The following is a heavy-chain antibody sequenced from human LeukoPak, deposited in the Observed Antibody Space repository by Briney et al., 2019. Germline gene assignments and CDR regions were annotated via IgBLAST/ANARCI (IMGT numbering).Heavy chain of an antibody. V-gene: IGHV4-38-2*01. CDR2: ISHTGST. CDR3: ARNVTVIRALRFLERGGWFDP. Sequence: KPSETLSLTCDVSGYSIRSDSYWGWVRQPPGKGLEWIASISHTGSTYYNPSLKSRVTMSVDTSKNQFSLNLSSVTAADTAVYYCARNVTVIRALRFLERGGWFDPWGQGTLVTVSS. J-gene: IGHJ5*02. D-gene: IGHD3-3*01. CDR1: GYSIRSDSY.